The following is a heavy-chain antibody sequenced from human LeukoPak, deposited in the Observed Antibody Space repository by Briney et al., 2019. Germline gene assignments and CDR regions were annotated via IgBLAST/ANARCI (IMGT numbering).Heavy chain of an antibody. CDR3: ARRKDALGYYGMDV. CDR1: GGSISSYY. Sequence: SETLSLTCTVSGGSISSYYWSWIRQPPGKGLEGIGYIYYSGSTNYNPSLKSRVTISVDTSKNQFSLKLSSVTAADTAVYYCARRKDALGYYGMDVWGQGTTVTVSS. D-gene: IGHD3-16*02. J-gene: IGHJ6*02. V-gene: IGHV4-59*08. CDR2: IYYSGST.